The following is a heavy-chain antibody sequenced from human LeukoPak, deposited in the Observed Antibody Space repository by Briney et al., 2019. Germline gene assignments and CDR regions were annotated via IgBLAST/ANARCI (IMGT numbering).Heavy chain of an antibody. Sequence: GGSLRLSCAASGFTFDDYAMHWVRQAPGKGLEWVSGISWNSGSIGYADSVKGRFTISRDNAKNSLFLQMNSLRDEDTAVYYCLRRLAYWGQGTLVTVSS. CDR3: LRRLAY. D-gene: IGHD1-1*01. J-gene: IGHJ4*02. V-gene: IGHV3-9*01. CDR2: ISWNSGSI. CDR1: GFTFDDYA.